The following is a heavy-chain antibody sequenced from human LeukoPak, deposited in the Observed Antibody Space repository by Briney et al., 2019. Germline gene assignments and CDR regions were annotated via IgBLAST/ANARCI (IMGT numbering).Heavy chain of an antibody. Sequence: GRSLRLSCAASGFTFSSYAMHWVRQAPGKGLEWVAVISYDGSNKYYADSVKGRFTISRGNSKNTLYLQMNSLRAEDTAVYYCARDPTMIVVVTFYFDYWGQGTLVTVSS. V-gene: IGHV3-30*04. D-gene: IGHD3-22*01. J-gene: IGHJ4*02. CDR1: GFTFSSYA. CDR2: ISYDGSNK. CDR3: ARDPTMIVVVTFYFDY.